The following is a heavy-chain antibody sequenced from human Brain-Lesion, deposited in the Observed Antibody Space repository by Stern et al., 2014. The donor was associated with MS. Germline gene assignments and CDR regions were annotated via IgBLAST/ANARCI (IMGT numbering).Heavy chain of an antibody. J-gene: IGHJ4*02. D-gene: IGHD2-15*01. Sequence: QLVQSGGGLVKAGGSLRLSCAASGFTFSDYYMRWIRQAPGKGLEWVSYISRGGTSVYYAESVEGRFTISRDNAKNSLFLQMNSLRAEDTAIYYCVRDLCKSRICYPFDYWGQGTPVTVSS. V-gene: IGHV3-11*01. CDR3: VRDLCKSRICYPFDY. CDR1: GFTFSDYY. CDR2: ISRGGTSV.